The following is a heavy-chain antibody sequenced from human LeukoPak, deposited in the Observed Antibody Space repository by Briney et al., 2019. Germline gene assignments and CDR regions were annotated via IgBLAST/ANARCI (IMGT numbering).Heavy chain of an antibody. J-gene: IGHJ3*02. V-gene: IGHV4-34*01. CDR1: GGSFSGYY. CDR2: INHSGST. D-gene: IGHD3-22*01. CDR3: ARDHVGGYYDSSGWYAFDI. Sequence: PSETLSLTCAVYGGSFSGYYWSWIRQPPGKGLEWIGEINHSGSTNYNPSLKSRVTISVDTSKNQFSLKLSSVTAADTAVYYCARDHVGGYYDSSGWYAFDIWGQGTMVTVSS.